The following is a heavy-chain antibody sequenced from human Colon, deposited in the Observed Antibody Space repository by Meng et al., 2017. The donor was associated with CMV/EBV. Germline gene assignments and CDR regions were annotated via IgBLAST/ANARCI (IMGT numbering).Heavy chain of an antibody. V-gene: IGHV3-72*01. D-gene: IGHD3-10*01. J-gene: IGHJ4*02. Sequence: GESLKISCAASGFTFSDHYMDWFRQAPGKGLEWISRIKNKRDGYITQYAASVQGRFTISRDDSSSALYLQMNSLKTEDAAVDLRARDSMQGGGFDYWGRGTLVTVSS. CDR1: GFTFSDHY. CDR3: ARDSMQGGGFDY. CDR2: IKNKRDGYIT.